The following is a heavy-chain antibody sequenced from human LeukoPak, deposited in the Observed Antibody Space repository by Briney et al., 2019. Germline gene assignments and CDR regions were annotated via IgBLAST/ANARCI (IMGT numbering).Heavy chain of an antibody. D-gene: IGHD2-15*01. J-gene: IGHJ5*02. CDR3: ARGRMDIVVVAAATHHNWFDP. CDR1: GYTFTSYD. V-gene: IGHV1-8*01. Sequence: ASVKVSCKASGYTFTSYDINWVRQATGQGLEWMGWMNPNSGNTGYAQKFRGRVTMTRNTSISTAYMELSSLRSEDTAVYYCARGRMDIVVVAAATHHNWFDPWGQGTLVTVSS. CDR2: MNPNSGNT.